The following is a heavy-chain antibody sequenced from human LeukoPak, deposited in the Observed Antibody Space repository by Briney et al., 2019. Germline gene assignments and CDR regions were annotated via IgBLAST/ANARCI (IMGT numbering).Heavy chain of an antibody. CDR1: GGSISSYY. V-gene: IGHV4-59*01. D-gene: IGHD1-26*01. CDR2: IYYSGST. CDR3: ARDGVGATRGFYFDY. J-gene: IGHJ4*02. Sequence: PSETLSLTCTVSGGSISSYYWSWIRQPPGKGLEWIGYIYYSGSTNYNPSLKSRVTISVDASKNQFSLKLSSVTAADTAVYYCARDGVGATRGFYFDYWGQGTLVTVSS.